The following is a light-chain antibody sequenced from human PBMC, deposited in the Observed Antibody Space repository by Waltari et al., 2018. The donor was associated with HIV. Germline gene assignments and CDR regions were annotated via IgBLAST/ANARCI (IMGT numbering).Light chain of an antibody. CDR2: DVS. CDR1: SADIGGFDS. CDR3: SSYSGNYTSI. V-gene: IGLV2-11*01. Sequence: QSALTQPRSVSGFPGQSVTISCTGTSADIGGFDSVAWYHRHPWKAPKLVIYDVSHRPSGVPDRFSGSRSGNTASLIISGIQSDDEADYFCSSYSGNYTSIFGEGTTLSVL. J-gene: IGLJ2*01.